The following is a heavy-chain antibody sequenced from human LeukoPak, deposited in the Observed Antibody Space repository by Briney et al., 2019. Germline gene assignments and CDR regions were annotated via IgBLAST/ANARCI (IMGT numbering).Heavy chain of an antibody. D-gene: IGHD4-17*01. CDR2: IYGGGST. CDR3: ARETTVTISDY. J-gene: IGHJ4*02. V-gene: IGHV3-53*01. CDR1: GFTVSSNF. Sequence: GGSLRLSCAASGFTVSSNFMAWVRQAPGKGLEWVSVIYGGGSTFYADSVRGRSTISRDNSQNTMYLQMNGLRAEDTAVYYCARETTVTISDYWGQGTLVIVSS.